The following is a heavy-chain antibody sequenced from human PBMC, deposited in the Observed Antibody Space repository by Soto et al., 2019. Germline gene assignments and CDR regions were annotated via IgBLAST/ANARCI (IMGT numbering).Heavy chain of an antibody. CDR3: ARGRIAAAGTWGTYYYYGMDV. V-gene: IGHV4-34*01. D-gene: IGHD6-13*01. CDR2: INHSGST. CDR1: GGSFSGYY. J-gene: IGHJ6*02. Sequence: SETLSLTCAVYGGSFSGYYWSWIRQPPGKGLEGIGEINHSGSTNDNPSLKSRVTISVDTSKNQFSLKLSSVTAADTAVYYCARGRIAAAGTWGTYYYYGMDVWGQGTTVTVSS.